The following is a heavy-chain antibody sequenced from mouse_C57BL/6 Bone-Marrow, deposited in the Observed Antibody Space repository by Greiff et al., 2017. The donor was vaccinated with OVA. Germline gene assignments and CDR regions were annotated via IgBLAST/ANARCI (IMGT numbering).Heavy chain of an antibody. CDR2: IYPRSGNT. D-gene: IGHD1-1*01. CDR3: ANLLGGYFDV. Sequence: QVQLQQSGAELARPGASVKLSCKASGYTFTSYGISWVKQRTGQGLEWIGEIYPRSGNTYYNEQFKGKATLTADKSSSTAYMELRSLTSEDAAVYFCANLLGGYFDVWGTGTTVTVSS. J-gene: IGHJ1*03. CDR1: GYTFTSYG. V-gene: IGHV1-81*01.